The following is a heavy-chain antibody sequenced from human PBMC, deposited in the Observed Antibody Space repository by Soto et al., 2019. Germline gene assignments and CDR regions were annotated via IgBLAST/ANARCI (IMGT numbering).Heavy chain of an antibody. CDR2: VYNIGST. CDR3: ARLVGCSGGSCYWFFDY. V-gene: IGHV4-59*01. Sequence: SETLSLTCTVSGDSISTYYWTWIRQPPGKGLEWIGHVYNIGSTNYNPSLTSRVTISVDTSKNKFSLKLTAVTAADTAVYHCARLVGCSGGSCYWFFDYWGQGALVTVSS. D-gene: IGHD2-15*01. CDR1: GDSISTYY. J-gene: IGHJ4*02.